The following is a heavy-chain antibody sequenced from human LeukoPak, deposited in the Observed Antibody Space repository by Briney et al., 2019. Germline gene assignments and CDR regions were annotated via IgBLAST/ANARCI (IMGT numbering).Heavy chain of an antibody. CDR2: ITYDGYYK. V-gene: IGHV3-30*18. D-gene: IGHD6-19*01. Sequence: PGGSLRLSCAASGFSFTSYGMHWVRQAPGKGLEWVALITYDGYYKYYSDSVKGRFTISSDTSKNTLYLQMNSLRAEDTAVYYCAKVKEMYSSGSYYFDYWGQGTLVTVSS. J-gene: IGHJ4*02. CDR3: AKVKEMYSSGSYYFDY. CDR1: GFSFTSYG.